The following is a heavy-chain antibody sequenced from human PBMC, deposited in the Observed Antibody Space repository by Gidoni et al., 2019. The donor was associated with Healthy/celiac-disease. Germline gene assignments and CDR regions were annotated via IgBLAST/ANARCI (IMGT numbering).Heavy chain of an antibody. CDR1: GFTFSSYG. D-gene: IGHD2-2*01. J-gene: IGHJ4*02. CDR2: ISYDGSNK. V-gene: IGHV3-30*18. CDR3: AKGQLPSDY. Sequence: QVQLVESGGGVVQPGRSLRLSCAASGFTFSSYGMHWVRQAPGKGLEWVAVISYDGSNKYYADSVKGRFTISRDNSKNTLYLQMNSLRAEDTAVYYCAKGQLPSDYWGQGTLVTVSS.